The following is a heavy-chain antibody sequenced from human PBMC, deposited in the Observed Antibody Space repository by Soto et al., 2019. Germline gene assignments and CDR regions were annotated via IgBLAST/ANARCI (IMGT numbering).Heavy chain of an antibody. V-gene: IGHV4-59*01. CDR2: VYYSGST. J-gene: IGHJ5*02. D-gene: IGHD4-17*01. CDR1: GGSISSSY. Sequence: QVQLQESGPGLVKPSETLSLTCTVSGGSISSSYWSWIRQPPGKGLEWIGYVYYSGSTNYNPSLKSRVTISIDTSKNQFSLKLRSVTAADTAVYYCARHPDYVDYVGWFDPWGQGTLVTVSS. CDR3: ARHPDYVDYVGWFDP.